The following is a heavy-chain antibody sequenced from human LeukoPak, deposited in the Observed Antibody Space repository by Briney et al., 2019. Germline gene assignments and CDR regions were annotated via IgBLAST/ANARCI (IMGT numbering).Heavy chain of an antibody. V-gene: IGHV3-7*01. CDR3: ARGTMVRGIMPIFDP. CDR1: GFTFSSYW. J-gene: IGHJ5*02. D-gene: IGHD3-10*01. Sequence: GSLRLSCAASGFTFSSYWMSWVRQAPGKGLEWEANIKQDGSEKYYVDSVKGRFTVSRDNAKKSLYLQMNSLRAEDTAVYYCARGTMVRGIMPIFDPWGQGTLVTVSS. CDR2: IKQDGSEK.